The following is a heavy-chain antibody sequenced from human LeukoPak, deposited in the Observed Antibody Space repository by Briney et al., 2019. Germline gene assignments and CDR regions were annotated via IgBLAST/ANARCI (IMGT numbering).Heavy chain of an antibody. V-gene: IGHV3-15*01. CDR2: IKSKTDGGTR. CDR3: TTLPSTVTTLNVDY. D-gene: IGHD4-17*01. J-gene: IGHJ4*02. CDR1: GFTFSNAW. Sequence: GGSLRLSCAASGFTFSNAWMTWVRQAPGKGLEWVGRIKSKTDGGTRDYAAPVKGRFTISRDDSKNTLYLQMNSLKTEDTAVYYCTTLPSTVTTLNVDYWGQGTLVTVSS.